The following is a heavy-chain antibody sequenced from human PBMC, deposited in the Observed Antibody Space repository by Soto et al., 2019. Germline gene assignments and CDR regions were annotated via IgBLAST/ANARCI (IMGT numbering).Heavy chain of an antibody. V-gene: IGHV4-4*02. CDR1: GGSISSSNW. CDR2: IYHSGST. CDR3: ARFSSSSLYYYYGMDV. Sequence: PSETLSLTCAVSGGSISSSNWWSWVRQPPGKGLEWIGEIYHSGSTNYNPSLKSRVTISVDKSKNQFSLKLSSVTAADTAVYYCARFSSSSLYYYYGMDVWGQGTTVTVSS. J-gene: IGHJ6*02. D-gene: IGHD6-13*01.